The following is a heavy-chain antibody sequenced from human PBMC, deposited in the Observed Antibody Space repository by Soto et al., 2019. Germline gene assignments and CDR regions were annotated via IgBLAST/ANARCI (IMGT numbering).Heavy chain of an antibody. CDR1: GGSFSGYY. CDR3: ARHEGNGNVWPLDY. CDR2: INHSGST. Sequence: SETLSLTCAVYGGSFSGYYWSWIRQPPGKGLEWIGEINHSGSTNYNPSLKSRVTISVDTSKNQFSLKLSSVTAADTAVYYCARHEGNGNVWPLDYWGQGILVTVSS. J-gene: IGHJ4*02. V-gene: IGHV4-34*01. D-gene: IGHD2-8*01.